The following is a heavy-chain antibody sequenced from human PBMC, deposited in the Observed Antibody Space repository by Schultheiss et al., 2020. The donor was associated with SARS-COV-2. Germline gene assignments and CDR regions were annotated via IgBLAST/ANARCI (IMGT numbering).Heavy chain of an antibody. J-gene: IGHJ4*02. CDR3: ARGTGTTNGVMGY. CDR1: GFTFSSYG. CDR2: IWYDGSNK. D-gene: IGHD1-7*01. V-gene: IGHV3-33*01. Sequence: GGSLRLSCAASGFTFSSYGMHWVRQAPGKGLEWVAVIWYDGSNKYYADSVKGRFTISRDNSKNTLYLQMNSLRAEDTAVYYCARGTGTTNGVMGYWGQGTLVTVSS.